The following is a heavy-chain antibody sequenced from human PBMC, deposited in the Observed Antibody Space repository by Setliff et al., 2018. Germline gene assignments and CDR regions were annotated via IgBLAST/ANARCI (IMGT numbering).Heavy chain of an antibody. Sequence: GSLRLSCAASGFTFSNYSMNWVRQAPGKGLEWVSSISISSNGDRTYYGDSVKGRFTISRDNSKNTLYLQMGSLRAEDMAVYYCATWNGRYSDYWPGNPGHRLL. J-gene: IGHJ4*02. V-gene: IGHV3-64*02. D-gene: IGHD1-26*01. CDR1: GFTFSNYS. CDR2: ISSNGDRT. CDR3: ATWNGRYSDY.